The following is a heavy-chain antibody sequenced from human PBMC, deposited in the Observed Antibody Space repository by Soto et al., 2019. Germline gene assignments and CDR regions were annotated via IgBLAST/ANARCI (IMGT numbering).Heavy chain of an antibody. D-gene: IGHD2-15*01. Sequence: PSETLSLTCAVYGGSFSGYYWSWIRQPPGKGLEWIGEINHSGSTNYNPSLKSRVTISVDTSKNQFSLKLSSVTAADTAVYYCARSTGVAATPFDPWGQGTLVTVSS. J-gene: IGHJ5*02. CDR3: ARSTGVAATPFDP. CDR1: GGSFSGYY. CDR2: INHSGST. V-gene: IGHV4-34*01.